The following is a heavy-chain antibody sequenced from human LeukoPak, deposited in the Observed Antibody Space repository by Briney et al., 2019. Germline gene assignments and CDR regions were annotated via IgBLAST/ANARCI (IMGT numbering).Heavy chain of an antibody. V-gene: IGHV3-23*01. CDR3: AKGGERYQLLPFDY. Sequence: PGGSLRLSCAASGLTFSSSAMSWVRQVPGKGLEWVSGISASGGSTNYADSVRGRFTISRDNSKNTLYPQMSSLRAEDTAVYYCAKGGERYQLLPFDYWGQGTLVTVSS. CDR1: GLTFSSSA. D-gene: IGHD2-2*01. J-gene: IGHJ4*02. CDR2: ISASGGST.